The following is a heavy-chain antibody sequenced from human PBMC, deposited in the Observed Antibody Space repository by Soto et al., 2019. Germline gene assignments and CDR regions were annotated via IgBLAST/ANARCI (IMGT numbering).Heavy chain of an antibody. J-gene: IGHJ4*02. CDR3: ARGRVKYDSSGYYLY. Sequence: ASVKVSCKASGYTFTSYGISWVRQAPGQGLEWMGWISAYNGNTNYAQKLQGRVTMTTDTSTSTAYMELRSLRSDDTAVYYCARGRVKYDSSGYYLYWGQGTLVTVSS. CDR1: GYTFTSYG. CDR2: ISAYNGNT. V-gene: IGHV1-18*01. D-gene: IGHD3-22*01.